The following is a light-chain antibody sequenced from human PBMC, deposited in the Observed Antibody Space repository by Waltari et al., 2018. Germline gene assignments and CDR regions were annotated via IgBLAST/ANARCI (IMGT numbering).Light chain of an antibody. J-gene: IGKJ1*01. Sequence: ELVVTQSPATLSVSPGERASLSCRASQSASTSLAWYQQTPGQAPRLLVYRASTRAAGIPDRFSGSVSGTEFTLTISSLQSEDSAIYYCQQYNIWPWTFGQGTKVDIK. CDR1: QSASTS. V-gene: IGKV3-15*01. CDR2: RAS. CDR3: QQYNIWPWT.